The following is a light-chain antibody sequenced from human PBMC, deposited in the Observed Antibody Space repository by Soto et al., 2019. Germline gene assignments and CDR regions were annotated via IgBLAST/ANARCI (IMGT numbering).Light chain of an antibody. Sequence: EIVLTQSPVPLSVSPGARATLSLRASQRISTTLVWYQQKPGQPPRLLIYGASTRATGVPARFSGSGSGTEFTLTISSLQSEDFAVYYCQQDNSWVTFGGGTKVDIK. CDR1: QRISTT. CDR3: QQDNSWVT. CDR2: GAS. V-gene: IGKV3-15*01. J-gene: IGKJ4*01.